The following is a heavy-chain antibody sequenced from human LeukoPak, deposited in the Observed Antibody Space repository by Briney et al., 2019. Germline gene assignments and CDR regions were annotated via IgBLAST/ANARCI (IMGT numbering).Heavy chain of an antibody. CDR2: INWNGGST. J-gene: IGHJ6*02. Sequence: GGSLRLSCAASGFTFDDYGMSWVRQAPGKGLEWVSGINWNGGSTGYADSVEGRFTISRDNAKNSLYLQMNSLRAEDTALYHCAGGAPAYDSSGYYYYYYGMDVWGQGTTVTVSS. D-gene: IGHD3-22*01. V-gene: IGHV3-20*01. CDR1: GFTFDDYG. CDR3: AGGAPAYDSSGYYYYYYGMDV.